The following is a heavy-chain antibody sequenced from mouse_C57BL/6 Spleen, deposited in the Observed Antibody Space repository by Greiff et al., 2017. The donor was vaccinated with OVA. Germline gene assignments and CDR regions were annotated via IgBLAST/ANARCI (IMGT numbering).Heavy chain of an antibody. CDR2: IDPSDSET. V-gene: IGHV1-52*01. CDR3: ARHLGGYDGYFDV. J-gene: IGHJ1*03. D-gene: IGHD2-2*01. Sequence: QVQLQQPGAELVRPGSSVKLSCKASGYTFTSYWMHWVKQRPIQGLEWIGNIDPSDSETHYNQKFKDKATLTVDKSSSTAYMQLSSLTSEDSAVYYCARHLGGYDGYFDVWGTGTTVTVSS. CDR1: GYTFTSYW.